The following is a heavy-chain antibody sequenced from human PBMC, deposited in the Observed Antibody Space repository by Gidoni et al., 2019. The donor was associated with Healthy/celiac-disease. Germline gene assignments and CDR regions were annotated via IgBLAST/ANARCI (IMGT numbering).Heavy chain of an antibody. CDR2: ISDDGSNK. V-gene: IGHV3-30-3*01. J-gene: IGHJ4*02. D-gene: IGHD6-19*01. CDR3: ARALRQWLVHLPFDY. Sequence: QVQLVESGGGVVEPGRSLILTCAASGLPLSSYAMHWVRQAPGKGLEWVAVISDDGSNKYYADSGKGRFTISRDNSKNTLYLQMNSLRAEDTAVYYCARALRQWLVHLPFDYWGQGTLVTVSS. CDR1: GLPLSSYA.